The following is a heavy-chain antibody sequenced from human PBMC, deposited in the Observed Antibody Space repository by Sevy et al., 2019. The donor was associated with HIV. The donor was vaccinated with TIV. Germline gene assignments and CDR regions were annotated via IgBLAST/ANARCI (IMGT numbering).Heavy chain of an antibody. Sequence: ASVKVSCKVSGYTLTELSMHWVRQAPGKGLEWMGGFDPEDGEKIYAQRFQGRVTMTEDTSTDTAYMELSSLRSEDTAVYYCATTSYSRPRLDWFDPWGQGTLVTVSS. CDR1: GYTLTELS. CDR3: ATTSYSRPRLDWFDP. D-gene: IGHD6-13*01. J-gene: IGHJ5*02. CDR2: FDPEDGEK. V-gene: IGHV1-24*01.